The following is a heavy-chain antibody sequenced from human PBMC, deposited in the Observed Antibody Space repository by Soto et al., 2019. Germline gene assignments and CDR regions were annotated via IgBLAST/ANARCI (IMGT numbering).Heavy chain of an antibody. D-gene: IGHD2-2*01. Sequence: EVQLLESGGGLVQPGRSLRLSCGASGFTFDDYAMHWVRQAPGKGLEWVSSISWNSGNIGYADSVKGRFIISRDNAKNSLYLQMNSLRPEDTVLYYCAKGSSTTYFSNFDYWGQGTLVTVSS. J-gene: IGHJ4*02. CDR3: AKGSSTTYFSNFDY. CDR1: GFTFDDYA. V-gene: IGHV3-9*01. CDR2: ISWNSGNI.